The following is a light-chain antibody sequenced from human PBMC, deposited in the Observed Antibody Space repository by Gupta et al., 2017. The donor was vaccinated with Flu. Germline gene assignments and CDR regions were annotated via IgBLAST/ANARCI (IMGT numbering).Light chain of an antibody. CDR3: QTWDSSTANYV. J-gene: IGLJ1*01. V-gene: IGLV3-1*01. CDR2: QDT. Sequence: SYDLTQPPSVSVSPGQTASITCSGDKLGDKYACWYQQKPGQSPVLVIYQDTKRPSGIPERFSGSNSGNTATLTISGTQAVDEADYYCQTWDSSTANYVFGTGTKVTVL. CDR1: KLGDKY.